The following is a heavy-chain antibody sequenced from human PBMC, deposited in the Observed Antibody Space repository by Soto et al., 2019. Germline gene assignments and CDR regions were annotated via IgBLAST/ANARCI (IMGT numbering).Heavy chain of an antibody. CDR1: GVAMTYGGYS. CDR3: ARDKGRYDSGMDV. D-gene: IGHD3-9*01. Sequence: SETLSLTCSVSGVAMTYGGYSWSWIRQPPGKGLEWIGYIFYSGSTKYNPSLKSRVTISVGTSKTHFSLNLSSVTAADTAVYYCARDKGRYDSGMDVWGQGTTVTVSS. J-gene: IGHJ6*02. CDR2: IFYSGST. V-gene: IGHV4-61*08.